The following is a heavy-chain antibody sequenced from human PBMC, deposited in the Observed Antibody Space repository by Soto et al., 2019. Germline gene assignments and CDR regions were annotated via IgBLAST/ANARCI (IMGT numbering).Heavy chain of an antibody. V-gene: IGHV3-11*01. CDR3: ARDASVVVVAAINDAFYI. CDR1: GFTFSDSY. D-gene: IGHD2-15*01. Sequence: QVQLVESGGGLVKPGGSLRLSCAASGFTFSDSYMSWFRQAPGKGLEWVSCISSSGSSVYYADSVKDRFTLTRDNAENTLYLQMKSLAAEDTGVYYCARDASVVVVAAINDAFYIWGQGTMVTVSS. J-gene: IGHJ3*02. CDR2: ISSSGSSV.